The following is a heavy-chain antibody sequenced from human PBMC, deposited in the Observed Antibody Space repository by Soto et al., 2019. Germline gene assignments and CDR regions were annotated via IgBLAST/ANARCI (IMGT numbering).Heavy chain of an antibody. Sequence: QLQLQESGPGLVKPSETLSLTCTVSGGSISSSTYYWGWIRQPPGKGLEWIASISYSGSTYYTPSLKSRVTISVDTPKNQFSLQLNSVTAADTAVYCCARLSGWSRYNWFDPWGQGTLVTVSS. CDR1: GGSISSSTYY. J-gene: IGHJ5*02. CDR2: ISYSGST. CDR3: ARLSGWSRYNWFDP. D-gene: IGHD6-19*01. V-gene: IGHV4-39*01.